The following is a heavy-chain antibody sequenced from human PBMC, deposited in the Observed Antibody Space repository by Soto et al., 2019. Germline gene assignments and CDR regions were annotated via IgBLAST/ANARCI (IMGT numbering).Heavy chain of an antibody. Sequence: SETLSLTCAVSGGSISSSNWWSWIRQPPGKGLEWIGEIYHSGSTNYNPSLKSRVTISVDKSKNQFSLKLSSVTAADTAVYYCAELVRARGMGYWGQGTLVTVSS. CDR1: GGSISSSNW. CDR3: AELVRARGMGY. D-gene: IGHD6-13*01. J-gene: IGHJ4*02. CDR2: IYHSGST. V-gene: IGHV4-4*02.